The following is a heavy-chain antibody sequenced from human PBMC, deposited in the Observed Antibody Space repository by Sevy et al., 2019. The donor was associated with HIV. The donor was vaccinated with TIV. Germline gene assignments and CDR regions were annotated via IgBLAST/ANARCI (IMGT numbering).Heavy chain of an antibody. D-gene: IGHD5-12*01. CDR1: GFTFSSYG. J-gene: IGHJ3*02. V-gene: IGHV3-30*18. CDR3: AKVYGWLQEGDAFDI. Sequence: GGSLRLSCAASGFTFSSYGMHWVRQAPGEGLERVALISYDGSDTYYADSVKGRFTISRDNSNNTLYLQMNRLRPEDTAVYYCAKVYGWLQEGDAFDIWGQGKMVTVSS. CDR2: ISYDGSDT.